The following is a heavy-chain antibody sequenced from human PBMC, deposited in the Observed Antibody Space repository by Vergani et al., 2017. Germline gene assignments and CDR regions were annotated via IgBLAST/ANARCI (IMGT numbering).Heavy chain of an antibody. J-gene: IGHJ5*02. CDR3: ARDLRLLYNRFDP. D-gene: IGHD1-14*01. CDR1: GFTFNQYG. V-gene: IGHV3-33*01. Sequence: QVQLVESGGGVVQPGRSPRLSCAASGFTFNQYGMHLVRQAPGKGLEWVAVTWYDGNNKQYADSVKGRFTISRDNSKSTMYLQMNSLRDEVTGVYYCARDLRLLYNRFDPWGQGTLVTDSS. CDR2: TWYDGNNK.